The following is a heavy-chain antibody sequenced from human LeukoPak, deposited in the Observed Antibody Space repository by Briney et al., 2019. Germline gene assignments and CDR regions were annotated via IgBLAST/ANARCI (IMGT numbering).Heavy chain of an antibody. CDR3: AALRGWVRLNPVDY. V-gene: IGHV3-30*03. D-gene: IGHD1-1*01. J-gene: IGHJ4*02. CDR1: GFTFSSYD. CDR2: ISYGGSNK. Sequence: PGGSLTLSRAASGFTFSSYDMHWVRQAPGKGLEWVADISYGGSNKYYVDSVKGRFTISRDNSKNTLYLQMNSLRAEDTALYYCAALRGWVRLNPVDYWGQGTLVTVSS.